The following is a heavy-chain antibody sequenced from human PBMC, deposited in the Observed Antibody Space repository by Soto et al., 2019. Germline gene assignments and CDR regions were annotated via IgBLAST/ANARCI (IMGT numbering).Heavy chain of an antibody. D-gene: IGHD3-22*01. CDR2: IFHGGST. CDR3: ARPHYNSNTFYYFFDY. CDR1: GGSFSAYS. J-gene: IGHJ4*02. Sequence: SETLSLTCAVYGGSFSAYSWSWIRQPPGKGLEWIGEIFHGGSTNYSPSLKSRVTISVDTSKNHFSLELSSVTAADTAVYYCARPHYNSNTFYYFFDYWGQGTLVTVSS. V-gene: IGHV4-34*12.